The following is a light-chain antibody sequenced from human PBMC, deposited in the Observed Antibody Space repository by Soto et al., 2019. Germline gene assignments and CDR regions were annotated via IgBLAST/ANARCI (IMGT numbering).Light chain of an antibody. Sequence: DIQMTQSPSTLSASVGDRVTITCRASQSISNWLAWYQQKPGKAPKILIYKTSSLESGVPSRFSGSGSGTEFTLTISSLQPDDFATYYCQQYNSYLTFGGGTKVDIK. CDR3: QQYNSYLT. CDR2: KTS. J-gene: IGKJ4*01. CDR1: QSISNW. V-gene: IGKV1-5*03.